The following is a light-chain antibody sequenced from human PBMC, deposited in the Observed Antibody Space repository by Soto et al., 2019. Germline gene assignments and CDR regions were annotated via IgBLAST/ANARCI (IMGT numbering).Light chain of an antibody. V-gene: IGLV2-14*03. CDR3: SSYTTSNTRQIV. J-gene: IGLJ1*01. CDR2: DVT. Sequence: QSALTQPASVSGSPGQSITISCTGTSSDVGGYNYVSWYQHHPGKDPKLIIYDVTNRPSGVSNPFSGSKYGNTASMTISGLQPEDEADYYCSSYTTSNTRQIVFGTGTKVTVL. CDR1: SSDVGGYNY.